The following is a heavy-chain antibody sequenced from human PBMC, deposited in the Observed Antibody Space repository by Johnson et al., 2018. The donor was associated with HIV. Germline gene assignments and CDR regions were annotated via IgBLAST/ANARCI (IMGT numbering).Heavy chain of an antibody. CDR3: ARSQVAAAGGIHDAFDI. Sequence: QVQLVESGGGVVQPGRSLRLSCADSGFTFSSYAIHWVRQAPGKGLEWVAVISYDGSKKHYADSVKGRFTVSRDNSKNTLYLQMNSLRAADTAGYYCARSQVAAAGGIHDAFDIWGQGTLVTVSS. J-gene: IGHJ3*02. CDR1: GFTFSSYA. CDR2: ISYDGSKK. V-gene: IGHV3-30*04. D-gene: IGHD6-13*01.